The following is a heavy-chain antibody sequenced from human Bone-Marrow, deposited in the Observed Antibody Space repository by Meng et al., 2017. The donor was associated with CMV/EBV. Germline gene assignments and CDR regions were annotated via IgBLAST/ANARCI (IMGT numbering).Heavy chain of an antibody. V-gene: IGHV3-48*03. CDR2: ISSSGNTI. D-gene: IGHD3-3*01. J-gene: IGHJ3*02. CDR1: GFTFSNYE. Sequence: GESLKISCAASGFTFSNYEMNWVRQAPGKGLEWLSYISSSGNTIYYADSVKGRFTISRDNAKNSLYLQMNSLRAEDTAVYYCARDKERFLEENAFDIWGQGTMAT. CDR3: ARDKERFLEENAFDI.